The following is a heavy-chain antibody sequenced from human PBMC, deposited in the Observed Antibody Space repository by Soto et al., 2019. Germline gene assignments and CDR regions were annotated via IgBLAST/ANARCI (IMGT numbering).Heavy chain of an antibody. Sequence: EVQLVESGGGLVQPARSLRLSCAASGFTFDDYAMHWVRQLPGKGLEWVSGISCNSGSIGYADSVKGRFTISRDNAKNSLYLQINNLRAEDTAFYYCAKDISTGTTTFSWFDPWGQGTLVTVSS. J-gene: IGHJ5*02. D-gene: IGHD1-1*01. CDR2: ISCNSGSI. V-gene: IGHV3-9*01. CDR3: AKDISTGTTTFSWFDP. CDR1: GFTFDDYA.